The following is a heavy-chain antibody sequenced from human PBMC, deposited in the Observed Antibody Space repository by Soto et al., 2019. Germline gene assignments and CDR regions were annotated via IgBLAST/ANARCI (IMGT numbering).Heavy chain of an antibody. V-gene: IGHV3-30*18. CDR2: ITYEGSNK. Sequence: QEQLVESGGGVVQPGRSLRLSCAASGFIFANYGMHWVHQAPGNGLEWVALITYEGSNKYYADAVKGRFTISRDNAKNMVSLQMDSLRAEDTAVYYCAKARGANNWANYYGLDVWGQGTTVTVSS. D-gene: IGHD1-1*01. J-gene: IGHJ6*02. CDR1: GFIFANYG. CDR3: AKARGANNWANYYGLDV.